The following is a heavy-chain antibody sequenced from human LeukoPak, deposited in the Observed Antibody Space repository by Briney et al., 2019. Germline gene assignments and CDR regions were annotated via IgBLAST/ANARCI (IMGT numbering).Heavy chain of an antibody. CDR1: GGSISSYY. Sequence: PPETLSLTCTVSGGSISSYYWSWIRQPPGKGLEWIGYIYYSGSTNYNPSLKSRVTISVDTSKNQFSLKLSSVTAADTAVYYCARGYWGYYYDSSGYSKLPYYYYYGMDVWGQGTTVTVSS. CDR2: IYYSGST. J-gene: IGHJ6*02. CDR3: ARGYWGYYYDSSGYSKLPYYYYYGMDV. V-gene: IGHV4-59*01. D-gene: IGHD3-22*01.